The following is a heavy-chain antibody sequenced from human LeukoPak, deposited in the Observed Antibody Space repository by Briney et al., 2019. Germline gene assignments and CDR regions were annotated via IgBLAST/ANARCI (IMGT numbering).Heavy chain of an antibody. CDR1: GYTFTSYG. J-gene: IGHJ4*02. D-gene: IGHD7-27*01. V-gene: IGHV1-18*01. Sequence: ASVKVSCKASGYTFTSYGISWVRQAPGQGLEWMGWISAYNGNTNYAQKLQGRVTITRNTSISTAYMELSSLRSEDTAVYYCARGANWGDLGYWGQGTLVTVSS. CDR2: ISAYNGNT. CDR3: ARGANWGDLGY.